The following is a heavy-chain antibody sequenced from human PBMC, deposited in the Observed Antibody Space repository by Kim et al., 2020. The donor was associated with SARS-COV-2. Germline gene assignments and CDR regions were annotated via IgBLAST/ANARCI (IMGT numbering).Heavy chain of an antibody. CDR1: GGSFSGYY. V-gene: IGHV4-34*01. D-gene: IGHD3-10*01. Sequence: SETLSLTCAVYGGSFSGYYWSWIRQPPGNGLEWIGEINHSGRTNYNPSLKSRVTISVDTSKNQFSLKMTSVTAADTAVYFCARILSNTSGWGSHYCDLWGQGILVTVSS. J-gene: IGHJ4*02. CDR3: ARILSNTSGWGSHYCDL. CDR2: INHSGRT.